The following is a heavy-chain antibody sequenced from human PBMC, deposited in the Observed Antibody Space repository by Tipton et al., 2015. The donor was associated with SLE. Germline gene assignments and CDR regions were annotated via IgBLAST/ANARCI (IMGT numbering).Heavy chain of an antibody. V-gene: IGHV4-61*02. J-gene: IGHJ4*02. CDR1: GGSLSGDTYY. D-gene: IGHD4-17*01. CDR3: AKDYNHDNADYN. CDR2: MYFSGNT. Sequence: TLSLTCTVSGGSLSGDTYYWSWIRQPAGEGLEWIGSMYFSGNTYYNPFLRSRVTISADTSKNQFSLKLTSVTAADTAVYYCAKDYNHDNADYNWGQGTLVIVSS.